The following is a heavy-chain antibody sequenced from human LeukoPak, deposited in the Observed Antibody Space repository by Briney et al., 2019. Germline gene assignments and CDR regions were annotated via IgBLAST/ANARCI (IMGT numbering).Heavy chain of an antibody. Sequence: PGGSLRLSCAASGFTFSDNQMSWVRQAPGKGLECVSYISSSSSITYYTDSVRGRFTISRDNAKQSLSLQMDNLRVEDTAVYYCARVSYDASGVIGLMYVWGQGTTVTVCS. CDR1: GFTFSDNQ. CDR3: ARVSYDASGVIGLMYV. CDR2: ISSSSSIT. J-gene: IGHJ6*02. D-gene: IGHD2-21*01. V-gene: IGHV3-11*01.